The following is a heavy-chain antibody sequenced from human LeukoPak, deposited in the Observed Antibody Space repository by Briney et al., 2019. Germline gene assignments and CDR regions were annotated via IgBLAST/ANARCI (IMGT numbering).Heavy chain of an antibody. Sequence: GGSLRLSCTASEFTFNNFALHWVRQAPGKGLEWVAVISSNGKKLYYADSVRGRFTIFRDTSTKTVSLHMNDMRHEDTAVYYCARGPSSRSGKQDYWGQGTLVTVSS. CDR1: EFTFNNFA. D-gene: IGHD6-6*01. CDR2: ISSNGKKL. CDR3: ARGPSSRSGKQDY. J-gene: IGHJ4*02. V-gene: IGHV3-30*07.